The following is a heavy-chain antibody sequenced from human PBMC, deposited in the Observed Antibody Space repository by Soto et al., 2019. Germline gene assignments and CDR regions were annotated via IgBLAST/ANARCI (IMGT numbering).Heavy chain of an antibody. Sequence: SETLSLTCTVSGGSVTSGGYYWSWIRQHPGKGLEWIGYFYYSGSTYYNPSLKSRVTISVDPSKNQFSLKLSSVPAADTAVYYCARDRLYPGNYGYYGMGVWGKGTTVTVGS. CDR1: GGSVTSGGYY. V-gene: IGHV4-31*03. CDR2: FYYSGST. CDR3: ARDRLYPGNYGYYGMGV. J-gene: IGHJ6*04.